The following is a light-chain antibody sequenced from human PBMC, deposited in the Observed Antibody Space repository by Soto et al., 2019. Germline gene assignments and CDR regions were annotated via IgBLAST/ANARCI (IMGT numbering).Light chain of an antibody. V-gene: IGLV3-21*02. J-gene: IGLJ1*01. Sequence: SYELTQPPSESVAPGQTARITCGGNNIGSQSVHWYQQKPGQAPVLVLYDDRGRPSGIPERFSGSKSGNTATLTISRVAAGDEADYYCQVWDSSRGQGLFGTGTKLTVL. CDR2: DDR. CDR1: NIGSQS. CDR3: QVWDSSRGQGL.